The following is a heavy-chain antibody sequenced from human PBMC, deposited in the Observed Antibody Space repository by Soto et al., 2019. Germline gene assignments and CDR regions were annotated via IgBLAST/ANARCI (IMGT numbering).Heavy chain of an antibody. CDR3: AKDMGGYMDV. J-gene: IGHJ6*03. CDR2: ISWNSGSI. D-gene: IGHD2-15*01. Sequence: GGSLRLSCAASGFTFDDYAMHWVRQAPGKGLEWVSGISWNSGSIGYADSVKGRFTISRDNAKNSLYLQMNSLRAEDTALYYCAKDMGGYMDVWGKGTTVTVSS. CDR1: GFTFDDYA. V-gene: IGHV3-9*01.